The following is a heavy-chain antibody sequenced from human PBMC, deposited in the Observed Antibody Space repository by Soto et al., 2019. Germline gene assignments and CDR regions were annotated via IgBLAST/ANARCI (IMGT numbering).Heavy chain of an antibody. J-gene: IGHJ4*02. CDR1: GFTFSSYG. CDR2: ISDTGSSH. Sequence: LRLSCVGSGFTFSSYGMHWVRQAPGKGLECVAVISDTGSSHYYAASVEGRFTISRENSKNTLSLHMDRLRVEDTAVYYCAKDRGGDCPDNSCYFGADYWGQGTPVTVSS. D-gene: IGHD2-2*01. V-gene: IGHV3-30*18. CDR3: AKDRGGDCPDNSCYFGADY.